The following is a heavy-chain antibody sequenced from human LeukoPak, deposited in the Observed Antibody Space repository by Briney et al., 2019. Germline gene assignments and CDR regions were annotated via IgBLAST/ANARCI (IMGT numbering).Heavy chain of an antibody. CDR2: IYHSGST. V-gene: IGHV4-30-2*01. CDR1: GGSISSGGYS. D-gene: IGHD2-15*01. CDR3: ARDGYCSGGSCYSPFDY. Sequence: PSQTLSLTCAVSGGSISSGGYSWSWIRQPPGKGLEWIGYIYHSGSTYYNPSLKSRVTISVDRSKNQFSLKLSSVTAADTAVYYCARDGYCSGGSCYSPFDYWGQGTLVTVSS. J-gene: IGHJ4*02.